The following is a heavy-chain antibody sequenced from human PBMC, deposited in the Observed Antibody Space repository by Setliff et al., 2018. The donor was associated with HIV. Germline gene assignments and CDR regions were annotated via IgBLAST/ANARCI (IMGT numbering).Heavy chain of an antibody. Sequence: PSETLSLTCTVSGQFISDGYYWGWIRQPPGKGLEWIGSVYHSGKTYYNPSLKSRVTMSADTSKNQISLMLRSMTAADTAVYYCAKHDFGESSCFDPWGQGSLVTVSS. CDR1: GQFISDGYY. V-gene: IGHV4-38-2*02. CDR2: VYHSGKT. CDR3: AKHDFGESSCFDP. D-gene: IGHD3-16*01. J-gene: IGHJ5*02.